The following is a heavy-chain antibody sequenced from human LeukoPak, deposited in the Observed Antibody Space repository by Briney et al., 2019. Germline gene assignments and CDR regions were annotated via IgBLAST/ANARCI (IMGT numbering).Heavy chain of an antibody. Sequence: GGSLRLSCAASGFTFSSYAMHWVRQAPGKGLEWVAVISYDGSNKYYADSVKGRFTISRDNSKNTLYLQMNSLRAEDTAVYYCARQHLAVFDYWGQGTLVTVSS. CDR2: ISYDGSNK. J-gene: IGHJ4*02. V-gene: IGHV3-30-3*01. D-gene: IGHD6-19*01. CDR1: GFTFSSYA. CDR3: ARQHLAVFDY.